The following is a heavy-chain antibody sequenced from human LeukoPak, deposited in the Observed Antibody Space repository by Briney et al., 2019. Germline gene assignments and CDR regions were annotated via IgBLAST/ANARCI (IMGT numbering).Heavy chain of an antibody. D-gene: IGHD6-13*01. J-gene: IGHJ4*02. V-gene: IGHV4-39*01. Sequence: SETLSLTCTVSGGSISNSSYYWGWIRQPPGKGLEWIGSIYYSGSTYYNPSLKSRVTISVDTSKNQFSLKLSSVTAADTAVYYCARFTKVDSSSWPDYWGQGTLVTVPS. CDR3: ARFTKVDSSSWPDY. CDR2: IYYSGST. CDR1: GGSISNSSYY.